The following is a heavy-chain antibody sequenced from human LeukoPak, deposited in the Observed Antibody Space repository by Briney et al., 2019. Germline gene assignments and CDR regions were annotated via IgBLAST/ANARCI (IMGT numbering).Heavy chain of an antibody. CDR3: AREYSRSVVAGSRPDL. Sequence: PSETLALPCSVSGGSISSSSYYWGWIRQSPGTGLQWIGSMYYRGTTYENSSLKSRLTLSIDTSNNQFSLKLTSVTAADTAVYYCAREYSRSVVAGSRPDLWGQGLLVTVSS. V-gene: IGHV4-39*02. D-gene: IGHD2-15*01. J-gene: IGHJ4*02. CDR1: GGSISSSSYY. CDR2: MYYRGTT.